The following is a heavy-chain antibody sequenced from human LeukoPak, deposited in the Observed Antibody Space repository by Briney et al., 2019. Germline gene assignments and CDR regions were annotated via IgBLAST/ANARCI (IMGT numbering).Heavy chain of an antibody. CDR2: ISYDGSNK. CDR1: GFTFSSYG. J-gene: IGHJ4*02. D-gene: IGHD6-19*01. Sequence: PGRSLRLSCAASGFTFSSYGMHWVRQAPGKGLEWVAVISYDGSNKYYADSVKGRFTISRDNSKNTLYLHMNSLRAEDTAVYYCAKGGWSLYYFDYWGQGTLVTVSS. V-gene: IGHV3-30*18. CDR3: AKGGWSLYYFDY.